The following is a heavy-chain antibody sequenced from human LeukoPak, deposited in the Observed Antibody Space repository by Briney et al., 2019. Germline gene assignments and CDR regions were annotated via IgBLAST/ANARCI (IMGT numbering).Heavy chain of an antibody. CDR2: LSGGGESR. Sequence: GGSLRLSCAASGFPFSNYAMSWVRQAPGKGLEWVSSLSGGGESRYYADSVMGRFTLSRDNSKNTLYLQMNSLSAEDTAVYYCAKGVRSMVTGGVYFVSWAQGTLVTVPT. CDR3: AKGVRSMVTGGVYFVS. J-gene: IGHJ4*02. D-gene: IGHD3-16*01. CDR1: GFPFSNYA. V-gene: IGHV3-23*01.